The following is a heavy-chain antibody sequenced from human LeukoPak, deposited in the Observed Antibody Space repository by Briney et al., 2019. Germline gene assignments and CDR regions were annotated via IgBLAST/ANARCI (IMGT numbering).Heavy chain of an antibody. CDR3: ARHYYYERSGYYLWDDAFDI. CDR2: IYDSGSF. V-gene: IGHV4-61*05. Sequence: PSETLSLTCTVSGDSISSSSNYWGWIRQPPGKGLEWIGYIYDSGSFNYNPSLKSRVTMSVDTSKNQFSLRLSSVTAADTAVYYCARHYYYERSGYYLWDDAFDIWGQGTLVTVSS. D-gene: IGHD3-22*01. J-gene: IGHJ3*02. CDR1: GDSISSSSNY.